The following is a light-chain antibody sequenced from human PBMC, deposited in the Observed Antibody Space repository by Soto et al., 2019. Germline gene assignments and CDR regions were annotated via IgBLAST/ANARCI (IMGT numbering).Light chain of an antibody. CDR2: GAS. Sequence: EIVLTQSPGTLSLSPGERATLSCRASQSVSSSFLAWYQQKPGQAPRLLIYGASSRATGIPDRFSGSGSGTDFTLTISRLEPEEFAVYYWHQYGSAPHTFGQGTKLEIK. V-gene: IGKV3-20*01. CDR3: HQYGSAPHT. J-gene: IGKJ2*01. CDR1: QSVSSSF.